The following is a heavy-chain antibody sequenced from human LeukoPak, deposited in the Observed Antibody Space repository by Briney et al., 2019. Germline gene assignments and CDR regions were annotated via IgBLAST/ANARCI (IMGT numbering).Heavy chain of an antibody. CDR1: GFTFSTFA. Sequence: GGSLRLSCAASGFTFSTFAMSWVRQAPGKGLEWVSGIGGSGTRTYYADSVKGRFTISRDNSKNTLYLQMNSLRAEDTAVYYCARDVTGGYRYGCNDYWGQGTLVTVSS. CDR3: ARDVTGGYRYGCNDY. J-gene: IGHJ4*02. CDR2: IGGSGTRT. D-gene: IGHD5-18*01. V-gene: IGHV3-23*01.